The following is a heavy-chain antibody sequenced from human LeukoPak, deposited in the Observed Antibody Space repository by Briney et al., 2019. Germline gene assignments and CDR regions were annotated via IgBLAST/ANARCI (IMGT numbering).Heavy chain of an antibody. Sequence: QPGGSLRLSCAASGFTFSSYAMSWVRQAPGKGLEWVSAISGSGGSTYYADSVKGRFTISRDNSKNTLYLQMNSLRAEGTAVYYCASEPPLYYYDSSGYFRGSDYWGQGTLVTVSS. CDR2: ISGSGGST. CDR1: GFTFSSYA. CDR3: ASEPPLYYYDSSGYFRGSDY. D-gene: IGHD3-22*01. V-gene: IGHV3-23*01. J-gene: IGHJ4*02.